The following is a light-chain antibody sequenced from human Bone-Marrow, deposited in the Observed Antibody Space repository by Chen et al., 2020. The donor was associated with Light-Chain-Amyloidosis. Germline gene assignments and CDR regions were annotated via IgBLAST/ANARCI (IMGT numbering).Light chain of an antibody. CDR1: NIGSTS. J-gene: IGLJ3*02. CDR3: QVWDRSSDRPV. V-gene: IGLV3-21*02. Sequence: SCVLTQPSSVSVAPGQTATIACGGNNIGSTSVHWYQQTPGQAPLLVVYDDSDRPSGIPERLSGSNCGNTATLTISRVEAGDEADYYCQVWDRSSDRPVFGGGTKLTVL. CDR2: DDS.